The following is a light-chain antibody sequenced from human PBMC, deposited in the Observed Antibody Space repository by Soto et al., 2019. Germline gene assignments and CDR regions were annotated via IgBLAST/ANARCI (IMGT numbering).Light chain of an antibody. CDR3: AAWDDSLGAYV. V-gene: IGLV1-44*01. Sequence: QSLMNQPPSASATPGQRVTISCSGSNSNIGTNTVNWYQQLPGTAPRLLIYTTNQRPSGVPQRFSGSKTGTSASLAIGGLQSEDGADYYCAAWDDSLGAYVFGTGTKLTVL. J-gene: IGLJ1*01. CDR1: NSNIGTNT. CDR2: TTN.